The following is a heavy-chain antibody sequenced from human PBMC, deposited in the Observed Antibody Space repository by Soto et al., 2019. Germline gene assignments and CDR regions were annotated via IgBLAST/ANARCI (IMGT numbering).Heavy chain of an antibody. CDR3: ARTLFRYCSGGSCSQRGYYYYGMDV. CDR2: IYYSGST. D-gene: IGHD2-15*01. Sequence: QLQLQESGPGLVKPSETLSLTCTVSGGSISSSSYYWGWIRQPPGKGLEWIGRIYYSGSTYYNPSLKSRVTISVDTSKNQFSLRLSSVTAADTAVYYCARTLFRYCSGGSCSQRGYYYYGMDVWGQGTTVTVSS. V-gene: IGHV4-39*01. J-gene: IGHJ6*02. CDR1: GGSISSSSYY.